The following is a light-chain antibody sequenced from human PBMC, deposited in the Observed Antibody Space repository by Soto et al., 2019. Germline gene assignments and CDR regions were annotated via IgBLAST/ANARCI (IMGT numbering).Light chain of an antibody. J-gene: IGKJ4*01. CDR2: DSS. CDR3: QQRSVWPLT. V-gene: IGKV3-11*01. Sequence: EIVLTQFPATLSLSPGDGATLSCRASQSVSSYLAWYQQKRGQAPRLLIYDSSNRATGIPARFSRSGSGTDFSLIISSLEPEDFAVYYCQQRSVWPLTFGGGTKVEIK. CDR1: QSVSSY.